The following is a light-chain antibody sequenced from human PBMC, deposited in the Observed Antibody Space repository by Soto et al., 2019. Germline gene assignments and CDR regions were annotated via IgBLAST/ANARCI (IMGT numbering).Light chain of an antibody. Sequence: DIQMTQSPSSLSASVGDRVTITCRASQSISSYLNWYQQKPGKAPKLLIYAASSLQSGVPSRFSGSGSGTDFTLTISSVPPEDFATYYCQQSYSTPWTFGQGTKVDIK. J-gene: IGKJ1*01. CDR1: QSISSY. CDR3: QQSYSTPWT. V-gene: IGKV1-39*01. CDR2: AAS.